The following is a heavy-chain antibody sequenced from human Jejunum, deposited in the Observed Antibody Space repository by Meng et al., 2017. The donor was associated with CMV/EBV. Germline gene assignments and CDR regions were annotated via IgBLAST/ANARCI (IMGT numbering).Heavy chain of an antibody. Sequence: FTGSSDYMTWVRQAPGKGLEWVSVIYTGGTTHYADSVKGRFTISRDSSKNTLFLQMNGLRADDTAVYFCAKVLITTSWLPKPFDAWGQGTLVTVSS. CDR1: FTGSSDY. D-gene: IGHD2-2*01. CDR2: IYTGGTT. J-gene: IGHJ4*02. CDR3: AKVLITTSWLPKPFDA. V-gene: IGHV3-53*01.